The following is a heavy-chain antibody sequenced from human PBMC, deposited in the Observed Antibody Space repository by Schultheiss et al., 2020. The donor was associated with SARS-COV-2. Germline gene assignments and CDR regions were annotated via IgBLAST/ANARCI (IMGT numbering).Heavy chain of an antibody. V-gene: IGHV3-21*01. CDR1: GFTFSNYN. Sequence: GGSLRLSCAASGFTFSNYNMNWVRQAPGKGLKWVSCISTSNNYTYYADSVKGRFTISTDNAKNSLYLQMNSLRAEDTAVYYCARLKRGSSGYFDYWGQGTLVTVSS. J-gene: IGHJ4*02. CDR3: ARLKRGSSGYFDY. D-gene: IGHD3-22*01. CDR2: ISTSNNYT.